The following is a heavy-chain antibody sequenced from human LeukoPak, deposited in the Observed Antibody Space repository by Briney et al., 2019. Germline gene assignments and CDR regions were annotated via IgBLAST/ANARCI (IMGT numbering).Heavy chain of an antibody. D-gene: IGHD6-13*01. CDR3: ARRLGIAAAGGWFDP. Sequence: GESLKISCKGSGYSFTSYWIGWVRQMPGKGLEWMGIIYPGDSDTRYSPSFQGQVTISADKSISTAYLQWSSLKASDTAMYYCARRLGIAAAGGWFDPWGQGTLVTVSS. J-gene: IGHJ5*02. V-gene: IGHV5-51*01. CDR1: GYSFTSYW. CDR2: IYPGDSDT.